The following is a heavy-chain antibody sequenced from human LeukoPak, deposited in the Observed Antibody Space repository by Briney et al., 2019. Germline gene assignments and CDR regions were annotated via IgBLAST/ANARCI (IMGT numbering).Heavy chain of an antibody. CDR3: ARDRTPNYDILTGYQYPDY. Sequence: VASVKVSCKASGYTFTSYGYNWVRQAPGQGLEWMGWISAYNGNTNYAQKLQGRVTMTTDTSTSTAYMELRSLRSDDTAVYYCARDRTPNYDILTGYQYPDYWGQGTLVTVSS. CDR2: ISAYNGNT. J-gene: IGHJ4*02. CDR1: GYTFTSYG. D-gene: IGHD3-9*01. V-gene: IGHV1-18*01.